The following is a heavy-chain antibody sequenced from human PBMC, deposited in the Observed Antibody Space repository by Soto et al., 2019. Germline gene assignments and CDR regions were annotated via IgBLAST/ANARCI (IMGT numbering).Heavy chain of an antibody. CDR1: GGTFSSDA. Sequence: QVQLVQSGAEVKKPGSSVQFSCQASGGTFSSDAISWVRQAPGQGLEWMGGIIPIVGTANYAQKLQGRVTITADESTSTAYMELSSLRSEDTAVYYCATGSSGWYPQFDYWGQGTLVTVSS. V-gene: IGHV1-69*01. J-gene: IGHJ4*02. D-gene: IGHD6-19*01. CDR3: ATGSSGWYPQFDY. CDR2: IIPIVGTA.